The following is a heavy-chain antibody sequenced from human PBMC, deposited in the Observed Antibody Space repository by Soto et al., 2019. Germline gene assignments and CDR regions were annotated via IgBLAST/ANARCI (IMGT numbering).Heavy chain of an antibody. J-gene: IGHJ6*02. Sequence: SETLSLTCTVSGGSISSGGYYWSWIRQHPGKGLEWIGYIYYSGSTYYNPSLKSRVTISVDTSKNQFSLKLSSVTAADTAVYYWARDVIVTSEGDYGRDVWGQGTRVTVSS. CDR1: GGSISSGGYY. CDR2: IYYSGST. CDR3: ARDVIVTSEGDYGRDV. V-gene: IGHV4-31*03. D-gene: IGHD3-22*01.